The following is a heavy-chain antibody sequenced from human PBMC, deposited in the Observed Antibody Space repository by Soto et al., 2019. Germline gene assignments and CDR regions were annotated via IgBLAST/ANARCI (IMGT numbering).Heavy chain of an antibody. D-gene: IGHD5-18*01. CDR1: GFIFSTYT. CDR2: ISSISSYI. Sequence: GGSLRLSCAASGFIFSTYTMNWVRQAPGKGLEWVSSISSISSYIYYADSVKGRFTISRDNAKNSLYLQMNSLRAEDTAVYYCARGGPGVDTSMVIYYYGIDVWGQGTTVTVSS. CDR3: ARGGPGVDTSMVIYYYGIDV. V-gene: IGHV3-21*01. J-gene: IGHJ6*02.